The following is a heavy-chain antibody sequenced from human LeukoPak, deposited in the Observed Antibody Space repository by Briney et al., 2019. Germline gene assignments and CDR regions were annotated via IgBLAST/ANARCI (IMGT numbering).Heavy chain of an antibody. CDR2: VNQDGSGK. J-gene: IGHJ4*02. D-gene: IGHD2-15*01. CDR3: AKLHCSGVSCYGYYDY. Sequence: GGSLRLSWAASGYTFSRDWMTWVRQAPGKWRKWVASVNQDGSGKYHVDSVEGRFTISRDNAKNSLYLEMNSLRTEDTAIYYCAKLHCSGVSCYGYYDYWGQGTLVTVSS. CDR1: GYTFSRDW. V-gene: IGHV3-7*02.